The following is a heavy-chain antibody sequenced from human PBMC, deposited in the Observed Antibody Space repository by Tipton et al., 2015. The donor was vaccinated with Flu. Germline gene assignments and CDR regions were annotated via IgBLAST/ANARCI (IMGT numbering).Heavy chain of an antibody. CDR3: ARDPAFPTHYFGF. J-gene: IGHJ4*01. Sequence: QLVQSGGGVVQPGRSLRLSCAASGFTYISYAMHWVRQAPGKGLEWVASAAYDGSKTDYADSVTGRFTISRDNSKKTVYLQMNRLRTDDTAVYYCARDPAFPTHYFGFWGQGTLVTVSS. CDR1: GFTYISYA. CDR2: AAYDGSKT. V-gene: IGHV3-30*11.